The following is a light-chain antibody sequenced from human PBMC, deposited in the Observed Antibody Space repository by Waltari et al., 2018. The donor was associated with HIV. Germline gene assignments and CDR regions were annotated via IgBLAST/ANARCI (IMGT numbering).Light chain of an antibody. Sequence: QAGLTQPPSLSAVLGPTATLTCTGDSNNVNDQDEAWLQHTQGHPPKVLSHRNNNRASGVSEKFSAFRSGKTAFLTITGLRPEDEADYFCSAWDNTLNGWVFGGGTQLTVL. V-gene: IGLV10-54*04. CDR1: SNNVNDQD. J-gene: IGLJ3*02. CDR2: RNN. CDR3: SAWDNTLNGWV.